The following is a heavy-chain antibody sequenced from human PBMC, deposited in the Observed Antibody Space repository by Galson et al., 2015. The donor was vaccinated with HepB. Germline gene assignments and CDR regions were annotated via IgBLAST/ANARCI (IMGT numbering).Heavy chain of an antibody. D-gene: IGHD6-19*01. Sequence: QSGAEVKKPGESLKISCKGSGYSFTSYWIGWVRQMPGKGLEWMGIIYPGDSDTRYSPSFQGQVTISADKSISTAYLQWSSLKASDTAMYYCARSPPSYSSGWYFDYWGQGTLVTVSS. CDR1: GYSFTSYW. V-gene: IGHV5-51*03. CDR3: ARSPPSYSSGWYFDY. CDR2: IYPGDSDT. J-gene: IGHJ4*02.